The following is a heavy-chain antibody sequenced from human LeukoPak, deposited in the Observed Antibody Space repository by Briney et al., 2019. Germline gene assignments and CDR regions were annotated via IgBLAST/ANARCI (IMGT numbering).Heavy chain of an antibody. V-gene: IGHV4-30-2*01. Sequence: SQTLSLTCAVSGGSISSGGYSWSWIRQPPGKGLEWIGYIYHSGSTCYNPSLKSRVTISVDRSKNQFSLKLSSVAAADTAVYYCAREVGWFDPWGQGTLVTVSS. D-gene: IGHD1-26*01. CDR3: AREVGWFDP. J-gene: IGHJ5*02. CDR1: GGSISSGGYS. CDR2: IYHSGST.